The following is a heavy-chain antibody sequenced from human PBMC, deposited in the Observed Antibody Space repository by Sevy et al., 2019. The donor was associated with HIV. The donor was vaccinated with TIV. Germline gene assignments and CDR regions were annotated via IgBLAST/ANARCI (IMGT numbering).Heavy chain of an antibody. CDR1: GFTFSSYS. CDR3: ARIGTGHSYGTPPWY. Sequence: GGSLRLSCAASGFTFSSYSMNWVRQAPGKGLEWVSSISSSSSYIYYADSLKGRFTISRDNSKNTLILQMNSLRPEDTAVYYCARIGTGHSYGTPPWYWGQGTLVTVSS. CDR2: ISSSSSYI. J-gene: IGHJ4*02. V-gene: IGHV3-21*01. D-gene: IGHD5-18*01.